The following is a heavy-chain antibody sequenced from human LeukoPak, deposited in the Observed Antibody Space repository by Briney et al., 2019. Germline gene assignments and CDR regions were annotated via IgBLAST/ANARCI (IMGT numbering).Heavy chain of an antibody. CDR1: GVIFEQYG. CDR3: VKDISGWSYFDY. V-gene: IGHV3-9*01. D-gene: IGHD6-19*01. J-gene: IGHJ4*02. Sequence: GGSLRLSREVSGVIFEQYGMHWVRQAPGKGLEWVAGISWNGVTINYGDSVKGRFTISRDNAKSFLYLQMNSLRPEDTALYYCVKDISGWSYFDYWGQGTRVTVSP. CDR2: ISWNGVTI.